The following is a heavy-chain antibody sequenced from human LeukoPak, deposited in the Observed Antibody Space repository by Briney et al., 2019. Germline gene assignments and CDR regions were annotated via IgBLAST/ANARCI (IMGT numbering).Heavy chain of an antibody. Sequence: ASVKVSCKASGYTFTSYGISWVRQAPGQGLEWMGWISAYNGNTNYAQKLQARVTMTTDTSTNTAYMELRSLRSDDTAVYYCARGDLSGDPNYYYGMDVWGQGITVTVSS. CDR3: ARGDLSGDPNYYYGMDV. D-gene: IGHD1-1*01. CDR1: GYTFTSYG. J-gene: IGHJ6*02. CDR2: ISAYNGNT. V-gene: IGHV1-18*01.